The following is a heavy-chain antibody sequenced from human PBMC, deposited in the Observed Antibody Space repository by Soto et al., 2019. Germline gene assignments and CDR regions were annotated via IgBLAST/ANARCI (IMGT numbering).Heavy chain of an antibody. V-gene: IGHV3-7*05. D-gene: IGHD2-8*01. CDR3: ARNGR. J-gene: IGHJ4*03. CDR1: GFTFDTYW. CDR2: IKPDGSLT. Sequence: EVQLVESGGGVVQPGGSLRLSCAASGFTFDTYWMSWVRQAPGKGLEWVANIKPDGSLTDYVDSVKGRFTISRDNAKNSLFLQMNSLMAEDTAVYYCARNGRWGHGTFVTVSS.